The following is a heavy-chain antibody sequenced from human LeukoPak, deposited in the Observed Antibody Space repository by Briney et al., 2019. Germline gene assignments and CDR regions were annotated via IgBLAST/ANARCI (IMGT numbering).Heavy chain of an antibody. J-gene: IGHJ4*02. CDR2: INPSGGST. CDR3: ARDEYTYGLDY. Sequence: ASVKVSCKASGGTFSSYAISWVRQAPGQGLEWVGMINPSGGSTTYAQKFQGRVTVTRDTSTRTVYMELSSLRSEDTAVYYCARDEYTYGLDYWGQGTLVTVSS. V-gene: IGHV1-46*01. CDR1: GGTFSSYA. D-gene: IGHD5-18*01.